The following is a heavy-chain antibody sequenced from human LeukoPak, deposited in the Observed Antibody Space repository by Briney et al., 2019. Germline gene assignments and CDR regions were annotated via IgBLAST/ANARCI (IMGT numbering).Heavy chain of an antibody. CDR3: AREVYDFWSGYYPNPYYYYYYMDV. Sequence: PGGSLRLSCAASGFTFSSYWMSWVRQAPGKGLEWVANIKQDGSEKYYVDSVKGRFTISRDNAKNSLYLQMNSLRAEDTAVYYCAREVYDFWSGYYPNPYYYYYYMDVWGKGTTVTVSS. CDR2: IKQDGSEK. J-gene: IGHJ6*03. V-gene: IGHV3-7*01. D-gene: IGHD3-3*01. CDR1: GFTFSSYW.